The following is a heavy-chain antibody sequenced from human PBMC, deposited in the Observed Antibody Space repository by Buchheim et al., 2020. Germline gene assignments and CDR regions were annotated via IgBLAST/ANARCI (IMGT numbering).Heavy chain of an antibody. CDR1: GFTFSSYG. CDR3: ARRIRFLESYGMDV. Sequence: QVQLVESGGGVVQPGRSLRLSCAASGFTFSSYGMHWVRQAPGKGLEWVAVMWYDGSNKYYADSVKGRFTISRDNSKNTLYLQMNSLRAEDTAVYYCARRIRFLESYGMDVWGQGTT. J-gene: IGHJ6*02. CDR2: MWYDGSNK. V-gene: IGHV3-33*01. D-gene: IGHD3-3*01.